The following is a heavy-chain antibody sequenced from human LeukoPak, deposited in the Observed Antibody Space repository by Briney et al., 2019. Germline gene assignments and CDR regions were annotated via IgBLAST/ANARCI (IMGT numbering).Heavy chain of an antibody. J-gene: IGHJ5*02. V-gene: IGHV3-64D*06. CDR3: VKYSNSCYDP. Sequence: GGSLRLSCSASGFTFNIYAMHWVRQAPGTGLESVSAISTDGRGTYYAESVKGRITISRDNSKNTLYLQMSSLRPEDTAIYYCVKYSNSCYDPWGQGTLVTVSS. CDR1: GFTFNIYA. CDR2: ISTDGRGT. D-gene: IGHD2-2*01.